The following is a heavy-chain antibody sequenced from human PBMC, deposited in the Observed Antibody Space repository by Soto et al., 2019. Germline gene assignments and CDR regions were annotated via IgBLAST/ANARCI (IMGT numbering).Heavy chain of an antibody. D-gene: IGHD2-2*01. J-gene: IGHJ3*02. CDR1: GGSISSYY. Sequence: SETLSLTCTVSGGSISSYYWSWIRQPPGKGLEWIGYIYYSGSTNYNPSLKSRVTISVDTSKNQFSLKLSSVTAADTAVYYCARECTSGYAPSAFDILCQETMLT. V-gene: IGHV4-59*01. CDR3: ARECTSGYAPSAFDI. CDR2: IYYSGST.